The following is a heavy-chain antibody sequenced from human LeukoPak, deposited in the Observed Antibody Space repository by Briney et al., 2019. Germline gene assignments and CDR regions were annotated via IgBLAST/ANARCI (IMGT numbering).Heavy chain of an antibody. V-gene: IGHV3-7*05. CDR2: IQQDGSEK. CDR3: ARNPPRYFN. J-gene: IGHJ4*02. CDR1: VFTFRSYW. D-gene: IGHD1-26*01. Sequence: VGSLRLSCAASVFTFRSYWTISVRQAPGKRLEWVANIQQDGSEKYYVDSVNGRFTISRDNAKNSLYLQMNSLRAEDTAVYYCARNPPRYFNWGQGTLVTVSS.